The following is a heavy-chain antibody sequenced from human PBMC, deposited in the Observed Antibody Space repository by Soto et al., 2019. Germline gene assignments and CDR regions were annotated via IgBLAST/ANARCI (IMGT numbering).Heavy chain of an antibody. D-gene: IGHD2-15*01. CDR1: GFTVSSKY. J-gene: IGHJ6*04. CDR3: ARDDVLCDGGRCYGVPLDV. V-gene: IGHV3-66*01. CDR2: IQSGGPT. Sequence: EVHLVESGGGLVQPGGSLRLSCAASGFTVSSKYMSWVRQAPGKGLEWVSLIQSGGPTYYADSVKGRFTISRDTSENTLHLQIDSLRAEDTAVYYCARDDVLCDGGRCYGVPLDVWGKGTTFTVSS.